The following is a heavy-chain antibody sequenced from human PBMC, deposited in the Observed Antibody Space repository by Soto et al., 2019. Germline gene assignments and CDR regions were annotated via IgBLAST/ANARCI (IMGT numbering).Heavy chain of an antibody. CDR3: ARGLRITMVRGVPYYYYYGMDV. CDR1: GYTFTSYD. V-gene: IGHV1-8*01. J-gene: IGHJ6*02. CDR2: MNPNSGNT. D-gene: IGHD3-10*01. Sequence: QVQLVQSGAEVKKPGASVKVSCKASGYTFTSYDINWVRQATGQGLEWMGWMNPNSGNTGYAQKFQGRVTMTRNTSISTAYMELSSLRSEDTAVYYCARGLRITMVRGVPYYYYYGMDVWGQGPTVTVSS.